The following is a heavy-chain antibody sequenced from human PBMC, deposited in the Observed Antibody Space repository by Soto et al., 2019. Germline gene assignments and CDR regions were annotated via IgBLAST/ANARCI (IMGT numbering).Heavy chain of an antibody. J-gene: IGHJ6*02. V-gene: IGHV4-59*01. CDR1: GGSISGYY. CDR2: IYYNGST. D-gene: IGHD1-26*01. CDR3: ASWSDYGDYYYYGMDV. Sequence: QVQLQGSGPGLVKPSETLSLSCTVSGGSISGYYWSWIRQPPGKGLEWLGYIYYNGSTNYNPSPKSRVTISIDTSKNQFSLRLRSVTAADTAVYYCASWSDYGDYYYYGMDVWGQGTTVTVSS.